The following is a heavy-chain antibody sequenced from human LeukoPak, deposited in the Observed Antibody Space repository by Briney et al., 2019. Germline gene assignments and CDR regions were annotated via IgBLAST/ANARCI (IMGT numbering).Heavy chain of an antibody. CDR1: GGSFSGYY. J-gene: IGHJ4*02. CDR2: INHSGST. Sequence: PSETLSLTCAVYGGSFSGYYWSWIRQPPGKGLEWIGEINHSGSTNYNPSLKSRVTISVDTSKNQFSLKLSSVTAADTAVYYCARARYYGSGSYYFRAGNYFDYWGQATLVTVSS. V-gene: IGHV4-34*01. CDR3: ARARYYGSGSYYFRAGNYFDY. D-gene: IGHD3-10*01.